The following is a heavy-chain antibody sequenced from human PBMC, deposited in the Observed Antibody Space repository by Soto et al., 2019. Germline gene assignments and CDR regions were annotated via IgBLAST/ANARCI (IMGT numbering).Heavy chain of an antibody. CDR2: IANRLENFAT. V-gene: IGHV3-73*02. Sequence: EVQLVESGGGLVQPGGSLKLSCAASGFKLSDSAMHWVRHASGNGLEWVGRIANRLENFATTYAESLRGRFTISRDDSKNTVALQMNSLETEDTAVYYCAKYSGAASTPAALGQGTLVTVSS. CDR3: AKYSGAASTPAA. CDR1: GFKLSDSA. J-gene: IGHJ5*02. D-gene: IGHD1-26*01.